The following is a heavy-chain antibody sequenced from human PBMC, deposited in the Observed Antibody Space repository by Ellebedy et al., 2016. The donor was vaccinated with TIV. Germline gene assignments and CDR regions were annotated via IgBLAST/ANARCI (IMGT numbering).Heavy chain of an antibody. CDR2: IYHTGST. CDR1: GDSVNDPTYY. CDR3: ARDGSDFYDSIGYYGRIYYYYGMDV. V-gene: IGHV4-61*01. D-gene: IGHD3-22*01. J-gene: IGHJ6*02. Sequence: SETLSLTCTVSGDSVNDPTYYWSWIRQSPTKGLEWIGYIYHTGSTNYNPSLKSRVTMSVDTSNNQVSLKLSSVTAADTAVYFCARDGSDFYDSIGYYGRIYYYYGMDVWGQGTTVTVSS.